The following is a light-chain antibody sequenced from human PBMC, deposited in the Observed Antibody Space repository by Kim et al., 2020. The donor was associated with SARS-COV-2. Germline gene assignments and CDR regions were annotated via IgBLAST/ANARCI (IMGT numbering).Light chain of an antibody. CDR1: KLGDKY. CDR3: QAWDISSVV. V-gene: IGLV3-1*01. CDR2: QDT. J-gene: IGLJ2*01. Sequence: SYELTQPPSVSVSPGQTASITCSGDKLGDKYTCWYQQKPGQSPVLVIYQDTKRPSGIPERFSGFNSGNTATLTISGTQALDEADYYCQAWDISSVVFGGGTQLTVL.